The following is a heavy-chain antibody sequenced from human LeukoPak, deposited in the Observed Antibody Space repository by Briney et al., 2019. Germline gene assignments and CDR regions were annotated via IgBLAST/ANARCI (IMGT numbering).Heavy chain of an antibody. J-gene: IGHJ4*02. Sequence: SGGSLRLSCAASGXTFSSFGMHWVRQAPGKGLEWVAVLSYDGSNRYYADSVKGRFTISRDNSKNTLYLQMNSLRAEDTAVYYCAKDASTVTLHADYWGQGTLVTVSS. CDR2: LSYDGSNR. V-gene: IGHV3-30*18. CDR1: GXTFSSFG. CDR3: AKDASTVTLHADY. D-gene: IGHD4-17*01.